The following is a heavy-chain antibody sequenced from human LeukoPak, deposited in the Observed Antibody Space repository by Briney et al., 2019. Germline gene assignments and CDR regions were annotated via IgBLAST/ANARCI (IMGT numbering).Heavy chain of an antibody. D-gene: IGHD4-17*01. J-gene: IGHJ3*02. V-gene: IGHV3-49*03. CDR3: TRDSPTVTAILDAFDI. CDR2: IRSKAYGGTT. CDR1: GFTFGNYA. Sequence: PGRSLRPSCTASGFTFGNYAMSWFRQAPGKGLEWVGFIRSKAYGGTTEYAASVKGRFTISRDDSKSIAYLQMNSLKTEDTAVYYCTRDSPTVTAILDAFDIWGQGTMVTVSS.